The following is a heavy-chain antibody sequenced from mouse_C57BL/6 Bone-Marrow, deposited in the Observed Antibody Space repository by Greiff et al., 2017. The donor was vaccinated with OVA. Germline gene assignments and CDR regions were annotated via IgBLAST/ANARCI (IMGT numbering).Heavy chain of an antibody. Sequence: EVKLVESGGGLVQPKGSLKLSCAASGFTFTTYAMHWVRQAPGKGLEWVARIRSKSSNSATYYADSVKDRFTISRDDSQSMLYLQMNNLKTEDTAMYYCVRGITTAYYYAMDYWGQGTSVTVSS. J-gene: IGHJ4*01. CDR3: VRGITTAYYYAMDY. CDR2: IRSKSSNSAT. D-gene: IGHD1-2*01. CDR1: GFTFTTYA. V-gene: IGHV10-3*01.